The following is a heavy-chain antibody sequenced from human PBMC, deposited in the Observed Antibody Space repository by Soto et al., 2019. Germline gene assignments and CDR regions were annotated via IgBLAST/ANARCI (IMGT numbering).Heavy chain of an antibody. CDR2: IYAGDSNT. CDR1: GYRFTVYL. D-gene: IGHD3-3*01. V-gene: IGHV5-51*01. CDR3: ARQQDDFNYHSMDV. J-gene: IGHJ6*02. Sequence: HGESLNISCQGSGYRFTVYLIVWDRRVPGKGLEWIGNIYAGDSNTRYSPSFQGQVTASADKSITTAYLQWNSLKASDTAMYYCARQQDDFNYHSMDVWGQGTTVTVYS.